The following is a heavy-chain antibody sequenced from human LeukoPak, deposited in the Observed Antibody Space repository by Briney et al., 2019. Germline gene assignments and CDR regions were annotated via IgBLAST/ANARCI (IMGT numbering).Heavy chain of an antibody. CDR1: GGSISSYY. CDR2: MYHSGST. V-gene: IGHV4-39*07. J-gene: IGHJ4*02. D-gene: IGHD4-17*01. Sequence: SETLSLTCTVSGGSISSYYWGWIRQPPGKGLEWIGSMYHSGSTYYNPSLKSRVTISIDTSKNQFSLKLSSVTAADTAVYYCARVSTYGPTDYWGQGTLVTVSS. CDR3: ARVSTYGPTDY.